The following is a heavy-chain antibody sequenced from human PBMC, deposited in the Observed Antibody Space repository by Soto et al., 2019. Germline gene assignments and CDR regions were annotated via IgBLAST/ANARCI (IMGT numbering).Heavy chain of an antibody. D-gene: IGHD6-6*01. Sequence: VQLQQWGAGLLKPSETLSLTCAVYGGSFSGYYWSWIRQPPGKGLEWIGEINHSGSTNYNPSLRSRVTISVDTSKNQFSLKLSSVTAADTAVYYCARFESSSSSSDYWGQGTLVTVSS. CDR1: GGSFSGYY. J-gene: IGHJ4*02. CDR2: INHSGST. V-gene: IGHV4-34*01. CDR3: ARFESSSSSSDY.